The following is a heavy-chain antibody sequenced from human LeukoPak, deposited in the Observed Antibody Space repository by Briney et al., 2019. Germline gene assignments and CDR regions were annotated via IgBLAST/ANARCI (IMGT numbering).Heavy chain of an antibody. CDR3: ASTETIAVAGPFPN. CDR1: GGSIRNSSFY. Sequence: PSETLSLTCAVSGGSIRNSSFYWGWIRQPPGKGLEWIASIYNSGTTYYNPSIKSRITISVDTSKNQFSLKLSSVTAADTAVYYCASTETIAVAGPFPNWGQGTLVTVSS. J-gene: IGHJ4*02. D-gene: IGHD6-19*01. CDR2: IYNSGTT. V-gene: IGHV4-39*01.